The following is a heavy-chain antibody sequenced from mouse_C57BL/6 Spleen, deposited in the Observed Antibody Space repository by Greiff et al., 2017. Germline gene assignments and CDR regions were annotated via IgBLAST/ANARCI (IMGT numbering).Heavy chain of an antibody. V-gene: IGHV5-17*01. D-gene: IGHD1-1*01. CDR2: ISSGSSTI. J-gene: IGHJ4*01. CDR1: GFTFSDYG. CDR3: ASGNYYGSSYSYYAMDY. Sequence: EVHLVESGGGLVKPGGSLKLSCAASGFTFSDYGMHWVRQAPEKGLEWVAYISSGSSTIYYADTVKGRFTISRDNAKNTLFLQMTSLRSEDTAMYYCASGNYYGSSYSYYAMDYWGQGTSVTVSS.